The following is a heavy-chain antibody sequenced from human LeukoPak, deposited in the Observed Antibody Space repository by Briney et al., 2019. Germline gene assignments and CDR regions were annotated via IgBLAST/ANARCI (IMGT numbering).Heavy chain of an antibody. Sequence: RPSETLSLTCTVSGGSISSSSYYWGWIRQPPGKGLEWIGSIYYSGSTYYNPSLKSRFTISVDTSENQFSLKLSSVTAADTAVYYCARPRIPNYYYYYYMDVWGKGTTVTVSS. CDR1: GGSISSSSYY. CDR2: IYYSGST. CDR3: ARPRIPNYYYYYYMDV. D-gene: IGHD2-15*01. V-gene: IGHV4-39*01. J-gene: IGHJ6*03.